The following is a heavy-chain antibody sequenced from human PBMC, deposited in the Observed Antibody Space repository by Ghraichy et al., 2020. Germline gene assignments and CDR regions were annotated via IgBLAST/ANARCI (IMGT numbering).Heavy chain of an antibody. Sequence: SETLSLTCSVSGGSVNTFYYWGWLRQPPGKGLEWIANIYFVGTTYYNPSLKSRVTISVDTSQNQFSLKLNSVTAADTAVYYCVRSLGSSTSAWYFDLWGRGTLVSVS. CDR2: IYFVGTT. CDR3: VRSLGSSTSAWYFDL. CDR1: GGSVNTFYY. V-gene: IGHV4-39*01. J-gene: IGHJ2*01. D-gene: IGHD3-10*01.